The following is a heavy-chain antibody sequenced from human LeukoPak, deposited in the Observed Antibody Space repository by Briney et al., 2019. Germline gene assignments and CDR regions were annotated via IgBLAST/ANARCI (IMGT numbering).Heavy chain of an antibody. CDR3: ARFSWGCSTASCYLTN. V-gene: IGHV4-59*11. D-gene: IGHD2-2*01. CDR2: IYYTGTT. Sequence: SENLSLTCTVCGVSLSGHYWGWIRQPPGKGLELVGHIYYTGTTFYNPSLNSRITTTLNTSRNQFSLRLTSVIAADTAVYYCARFSWGCSTASCYLTNWGQGTLVTVSS. J-gene: IGHJ4*02. CDR1: GVSLSGHY.